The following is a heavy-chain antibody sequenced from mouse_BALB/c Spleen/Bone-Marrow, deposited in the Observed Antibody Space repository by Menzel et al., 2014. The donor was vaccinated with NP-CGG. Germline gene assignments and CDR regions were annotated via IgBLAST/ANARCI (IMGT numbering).Heavy chain of an antibody. D-gene: IGHD1-1*01. J-gene: IGHJ3*01. CDR2: IDPANGNT. V-gene: IGHV14-3*02. CDR3: ASYYCGSSRFAY. Sequence: EVQRVESGAELVKPGASVKLSCTASGFNIKDTYMHWVKQRPEQGLEWIGRIDPANGNTKYDPKFQGKATITADTSSNTAYLQLSSLTSEDTAVYYCASYYCGSSRFAYWGQGTLVTVSA. CDR1: GFNIKDTY.